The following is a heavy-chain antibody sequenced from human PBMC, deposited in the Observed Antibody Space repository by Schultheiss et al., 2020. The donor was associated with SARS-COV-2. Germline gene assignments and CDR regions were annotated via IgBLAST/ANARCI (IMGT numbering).Heavy chain of an antibody. Sequence: SETLSLTCTVSGGSISSSSYYWGWIRQPPGKGLEWIGSIYTSGSTNYNPSLKSRVTMSVDRSKNQFSLKLSSVTAADTAVYYCARRAGYCSGGSCYAADAFDIWGQGTMVTVSS. V-gene: IGHV4-39*01. CDR3: ARRAGYCSGGSCYAADAFDI. CDR2: IYTSGST. J-gene: IGHJ3*02. CDR1: GGSISSSSYY. D-gene: IGHD2-15*01.